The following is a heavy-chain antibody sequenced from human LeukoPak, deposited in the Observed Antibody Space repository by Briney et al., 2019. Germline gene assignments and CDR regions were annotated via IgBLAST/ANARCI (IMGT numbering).Heavy chain of an antibody. V-gene: IGHV3-64*04. D-gene: IGHD6-19*01. CDR3: ARGMSSSPWDAFDI. CDR1: GFTFSSYA. J-gene: IGHJ3*02. CDR2: ISSNGGST. Sequence: GGSLRLSCAASGFTFSSYAMHWVRQAPGKGLEYVSAISSNGGSTYYADSVKGRFTISRDNSKNTLYLQMNSLRAEDTAVYYCARGMSSSPWDAFDIWGQGTMVTVSS.